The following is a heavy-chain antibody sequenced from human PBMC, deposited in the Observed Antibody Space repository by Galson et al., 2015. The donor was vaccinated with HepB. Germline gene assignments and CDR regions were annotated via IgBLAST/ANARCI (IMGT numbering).Heavy chain of an antibody. V-gene: IGHV3-74*01. Sequence: SLRLSCAASGFTFSSYWMHWVRQGPGQGLVWVSRMYLDGRTTTYADSVKGRFTISGDNAKNTLYLQMNSLRAEDTAVYYCARAVSSDHNWFDSWGQGTLVTVSS. CDR3: ARAVSSDHNWFDS. CDR2: MYLDGRTT. CDR1: GFTFSSYW. D-gene: IGHD3-22*01. J-gene: IGHJ5*01.